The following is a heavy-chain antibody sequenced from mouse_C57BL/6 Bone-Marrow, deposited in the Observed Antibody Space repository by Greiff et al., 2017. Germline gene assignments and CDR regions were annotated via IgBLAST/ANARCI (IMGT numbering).Heavy chain of an antibody. Sequence: QVQLQQSGPGLVQPSQSLSITCTVSGFSLTSYGVHWVRQSPGKGLEWLGVIWSGGSTDYTAAFISRLSISKDNSKSQVFFKMNSLQADDTAIYYCASYDYDPAWFAYWGQGTLVTVSA. CDR3: ASYDYDPAWFAY. D-gene: IGHD2-4*01. CDR2: IWSGGST. J-gene: IGHJ3*01. V-gene: IGHV2-2*01. CDR1: GFSLTSYG.